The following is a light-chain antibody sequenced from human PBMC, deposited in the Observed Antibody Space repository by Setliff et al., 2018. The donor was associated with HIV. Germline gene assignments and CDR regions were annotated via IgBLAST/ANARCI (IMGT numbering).Light chain of an antibody. Sequence: QSVLTQPASVSGSPGQSITISCTGTSSDIGRYDLVSWYQQYPGKDPKLMIYEVTNRPSGVSDRFSGSKSVNTASLTIPGLQTEDEADYYCNSYTTSGTRVFGTGTKVTVL. CDR2: EVT. CDR1: SSDIGRYDL. J-gene: IGLJ1*01. CDR3: NSYTTSGTRV. V-gene: IGLV2-14*02.